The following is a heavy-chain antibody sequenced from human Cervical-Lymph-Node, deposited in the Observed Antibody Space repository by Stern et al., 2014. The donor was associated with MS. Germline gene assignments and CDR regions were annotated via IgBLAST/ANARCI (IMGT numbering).Heavy chain of an antibody. CDR2: IIPMIGTA. D-gene: IGHD4-17*01. Sequence: VQLVESGAEVKKPGSSVKVSCKASGGIISNYGISWVRQAPGQGLEWMGGIIPMIGTANYAQKFQGRVTITADDSTNTVYMDLSSLTSDDTAVYYCARDGDSSMLGLDVWGQGTTVTVSS. J-gene: IGHJ6*02. V-gene: IGHV1-69*01. CDR1: GGIISNYG. CDR3: ARDGDSSMLGLDV.